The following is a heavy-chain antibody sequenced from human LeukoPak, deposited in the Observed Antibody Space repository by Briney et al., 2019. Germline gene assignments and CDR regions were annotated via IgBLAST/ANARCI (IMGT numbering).Heavy chain of an antibody. CDR2: INPNSGGT. J-gene: IGHJ6*02. V-gene: IGHV1-2*02. Sequence: GASVKVSCKASGYTFTGYYMHWVRLAPGQGLEWMGWINPNSGGTNYAQKFQGRVTMTRDTSISTAYMELSRLRSDDTAVYYCARAPYGSGSYYNGYYYYGMDVWGQGTTVTVSS. CDR3: ARAPYGSGSYYNGYYYYGMDV. D-gene: IGHD3-10*01. CDR1: GYTFTGYY.